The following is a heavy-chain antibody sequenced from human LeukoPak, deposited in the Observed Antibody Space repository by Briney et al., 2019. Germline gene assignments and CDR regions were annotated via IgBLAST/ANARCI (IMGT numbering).Heavy chain of an antibody. CDR2: IRYDGSIK. CDR3: AKDVNVGGDYFDY. V-gene: IGHV3-30*02. D-gene: IGHD3-10*01. Sequence: GGSLRLSCAASGFTFRNYGMHWVRLAPGKGLEWVAFIRYDGSIKYYVDSVKGRFTVSRDNSKNTLYLQMDSLRAEDTAIYYCAKDVNVGGDYFDYWGQGTLVTVSS. J-gene: IGHJ4*02. CDR1: GFTFRNYG.